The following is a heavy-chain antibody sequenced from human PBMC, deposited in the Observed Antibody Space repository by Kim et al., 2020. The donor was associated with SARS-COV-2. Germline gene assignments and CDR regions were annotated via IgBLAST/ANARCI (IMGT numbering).Heavy chain of an antibody. V-gene: IGHV3-30*04. Sequence: GGSLRLSCAASGFTFSSYAMHWVRQAPGKGLEWVAVISYDGSNKYYADSVKGRFTISRDNSKNTLYLLMNSLIAEDTAVYYCAREPPYYYGMDVWGQGTT. CDR3: AREPPYYYGMDV. CDR1: GFTFSSYA. J-gene: IGHJ6*02. CDR2: ISYDGSNK.